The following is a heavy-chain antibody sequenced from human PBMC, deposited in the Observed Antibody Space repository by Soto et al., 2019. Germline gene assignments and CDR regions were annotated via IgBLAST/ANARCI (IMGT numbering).Heavy chain of an antibody. D-gene: IGHD2-2*01. CDR2: IKSKTDAETI. CDR3: TTDTRSLTPSFFDY. CDR1: GFTFSKAW. V-gene: IGHV3-15*07. Sequence: EVQLVESGGGLVKPGGSLRVSCVASGFTFSKAWMNWVRQAPGKGLEWVGRIKSKTDAETISYAAPVKGRFTISRDDSENTLYLQINSLETEDTAVYYCTTDTRSLTPSFFDYWGQGTLITVSS. J-gene: IGHJ4*02.